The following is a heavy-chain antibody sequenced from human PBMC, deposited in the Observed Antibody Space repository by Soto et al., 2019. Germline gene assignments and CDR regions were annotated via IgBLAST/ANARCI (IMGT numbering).Heavy chain of an antibody. CDR3: ARCIATGQLDP. CDR1: GYTFTRYT. Sequence: QVQLVQSGAEVKKPGASVKISCKASGYTFTRYTMNWGRQAPGQRLEWMGWINPDNGNTKSSQKFQDRVIMTRDTTASTAYMDLSSLRSEDTAVYYCARCIATGQLDPWGQGTLVTVSS. V-gene: IGHV1-3*01. D-gene: IGHD2-15*01. CDR2: INPDNGNT. J-gene: IGHJ5*02.